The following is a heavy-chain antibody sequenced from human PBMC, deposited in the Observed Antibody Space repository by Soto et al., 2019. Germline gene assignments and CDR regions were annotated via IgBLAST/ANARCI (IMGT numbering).Heavy chain of an antibody. CDR2: IYYSGST. V-gene: IGHV4-59*12. D-gene: IGHD6-19*01. J-gene: IGHJ4*02. Sequence: LSLTCTVSGGSISSYYWSWIRQPPGKGLEWIGYIYYSGSTNYNPSLKSRVTISVDTSKNQFSLKLSSVTAADTAVYYCAREYSSGNFDYWGQGTLVTVSS. CDR3: AREYSSGNFDY. CDR1: GGSISSYY.